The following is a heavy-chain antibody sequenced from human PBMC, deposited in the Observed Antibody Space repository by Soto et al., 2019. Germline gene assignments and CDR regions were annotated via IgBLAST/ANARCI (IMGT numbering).Heavy chain of an antibody. CDR2: IIPIFGTA. J-gene: IGHJ3*02. D-gene: IGHD1-26*01. CDR3: ARAPRGRWLQRTFDI. CDR1: GGTFSSYA. V-gene: IGHV1-69*01. Sequence: QVQLVQSGAEVKKPGSSVKVSCMASGGTFSSYAISWVRQAPGQGLEWMVGIIPIFGTANYAQKFQGRVTITADESTSTAYMERSRLGSEDTAVYYWARAPRGRWLQRTFDIWGQGTMVTVSS.